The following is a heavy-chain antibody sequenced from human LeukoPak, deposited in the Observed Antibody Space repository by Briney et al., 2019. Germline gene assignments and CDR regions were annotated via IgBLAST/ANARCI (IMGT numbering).Heavy chain of an antibody. V-gene: IGHV3-30*18. Sequence: PGGSLRLSCAASGFTFSSYGMHWVRQAPGKGLEWAAVISYDGSNKYYADSVKGRFTISRDNSKNTLYLQMNSLRAEDTAVYYCAKGQPIAVASIFQHWGQGTLVTVSS. CDR3: AKGQPIAVASIFQH. D-gene: IGHD6-19*01. CDR2: ISYDGSNK. J-gene: IGHJ1*01. CDR1: GFTFSSYG.